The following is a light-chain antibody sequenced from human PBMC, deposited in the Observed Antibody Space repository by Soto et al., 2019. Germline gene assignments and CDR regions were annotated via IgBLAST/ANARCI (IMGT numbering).Light chain of an antibody. J-gene: IGKJ1*01. CDR2: KAS. CDR3: QQYKSYWT. V-gene: IGKV1-5*03. CDR1: QSIGSW. Sequence: DIQMTQFPSTLSASVGDRVTITCRASQSIGSWVAWYQQKPGTAPKFLIYKASSLQSGVPSRFSGSGSGTEFTLTISSLQPDDFATYHCQQYKSYWTFGQGTKVEVK.